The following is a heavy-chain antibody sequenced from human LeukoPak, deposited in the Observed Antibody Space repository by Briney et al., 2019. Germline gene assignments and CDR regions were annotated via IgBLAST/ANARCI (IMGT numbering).Heavy chain of an antibody. CDR1: GYTFTGYY. J-gene: IGHJ6*03. D-gene: IGHD3-3*01. CDR3: ARDPDPALSYYDFWRQTMDV. CDR2: INPNSGGT. V-gene: IGHV1-2*02. Sequence: ASVKVSXKASGYTFTGYYMHWVRQAPGQGLEWMGWINPNSGGTNYAQKFQGRVTMTRDTSISTAYMELSRLRSDDTAVYYCARDPDPALSYYDFWRQTMDVWGKGTTVTVSS.